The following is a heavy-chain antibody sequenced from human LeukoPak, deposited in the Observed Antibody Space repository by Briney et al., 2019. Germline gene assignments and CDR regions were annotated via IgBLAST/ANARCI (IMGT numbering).Heavy chain of an antibody. J-gene: IGHJ4*02. CDR1: GYTFTGHY. D-gene: IGHD3-3*01. V-gene: IGHV1-2*02. CDR3: ARAYYDFWSGYYWAPNFDY. Sequence: ASVKVSCKASGYTFTGHYMHWVRQGPGQGLEWMGWINPNSGGTNYAQKFQGRVTMTRDTSISTAYMELSRLRSDDTAVYYCARAYYDFWSGYYWAPNFDYWGQGTLVTVSS. CDR2: INPNSGGT.